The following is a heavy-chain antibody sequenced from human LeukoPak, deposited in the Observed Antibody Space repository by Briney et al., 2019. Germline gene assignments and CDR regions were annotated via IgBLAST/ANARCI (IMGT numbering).Heavy chain of an antibody. V-gene: IGHV3-48*04. CDR2: ISQSSDRI. Sequence: GGSLRLSCAASGFTFSSYSMNWVRQAPGKGLEWVSYISQSSDRIYHADSVKGRFTISRDNAKNSLYLQMDSLRVEDTAVYYCARDLLNDEGSSHFFDQWGQGTLVTVAS. J-gene: IGHJ4*02. CDR3: ARDLLNDEGSSHFFDQ. D-gene: IGHD2-2*01. CDR1: GFTFSSYS.